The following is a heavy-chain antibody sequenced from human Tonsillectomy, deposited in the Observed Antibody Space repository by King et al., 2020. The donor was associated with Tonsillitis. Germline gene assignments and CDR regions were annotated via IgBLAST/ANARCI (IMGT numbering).Heavy chain of an antibody. CDR3: ARVLLGGYSYGFRSWYFDL. V-gene: IGHV4-34*01. CDR1: GGSSSGYY. Sequence: VQLQQWGAGLLKPSETLSLPCAVYGGSSSGYYWSWIRQPPGKGLEWIGEINHSGSTNYNASLTSRVTISIDTSKNQFSLKLSSVTAADTAVYYCARVLLGGYSYGFRSWYFDLWGRGTLVTVSS. D-gene: IGHD5-18*01. J-gene: IGHJ2*01. CDR2: INHSGST.